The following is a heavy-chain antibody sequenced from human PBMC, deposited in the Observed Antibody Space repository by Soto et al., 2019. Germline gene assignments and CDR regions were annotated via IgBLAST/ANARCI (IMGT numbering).Heavy chain of an antibody. V-gene: IGHV5-51*01. J-gene: IGHJ6*02. D-gene: IGHD4-17*01. Sequence: GESLKISCKGSGYSFTSYWIGWVRQMPGKGLEWMGIIYPGDSDTRYSPSFQGQVTISADKSISTAYLRWSSLKASDTAMYYCARPLDYGDYYYYGMDVWGQRTTVTVSS. CDR2: IYPGDSDT. CDR3: ARPLDYGDYYYYGMDV. CDR1: GYSFTSYW.